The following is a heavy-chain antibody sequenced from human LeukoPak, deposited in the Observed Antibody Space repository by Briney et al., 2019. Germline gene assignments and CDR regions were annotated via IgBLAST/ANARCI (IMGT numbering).Heavy chain of an antibody. CDR2: ISSSSSTI. Sequence: GGSLRLSCVASGFTFNTYAMNWVRQAPGKGLEWVTYISSSSSTIYYADSVRGRFAISRDNAKKSLYLQMNSLRAEDTAVYYCAKVMDIVATTPFDYWGQGTLVTVSS. V-gene: IGHV3-48*01. CDR1: GFTFNTYA. CDR3: AKVMDIVATTPFDY. J-gene: IGHJ4*02. D-gene: IGHD5-12*01.